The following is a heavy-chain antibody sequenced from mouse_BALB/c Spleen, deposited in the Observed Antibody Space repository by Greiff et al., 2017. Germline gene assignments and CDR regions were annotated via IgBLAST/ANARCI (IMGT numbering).Heavy chain of an antibody. CDR1: GYTFTSYW. CDR3: TRDKFMMTSWYFDV. CDR2: IYPGNSDT. V-gene: IGHV1-5*01. Sequence: VHVKQSGTVLARPGASVKMSCKASGYTFTSYWMHWVKQRPGQGLEWIGAIYPGNSDTSYNQKFKGKAKLTAVTSTSTAYMELSSLTNEDSAVYYCTRDKFMMTSWYFDVWGAGTTVTVSS. J-gene: IGHJ1*01. D-gene: IGHD2-4*01.